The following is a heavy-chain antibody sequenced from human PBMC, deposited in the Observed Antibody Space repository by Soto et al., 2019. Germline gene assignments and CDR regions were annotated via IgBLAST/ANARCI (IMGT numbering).Heavy chain of an antibody. V-gene: IGHV4-34*01. Sequence: SETLSLTCAVYGGSFSGYYWTWIRQPPGTGLEWIGEINHSGSTNYNPSLKSRVTISVDTSKNQFSLKLSSVTAADTAVYYCANSYGDYVSYWGQGTLVTVSA. J-gene: IGHJ4*02. D-gene: IGHD4-17*01. CDR1: GGSFSGYY. CDR3: ANSYGDYVSY. CDR2: INHSGST.